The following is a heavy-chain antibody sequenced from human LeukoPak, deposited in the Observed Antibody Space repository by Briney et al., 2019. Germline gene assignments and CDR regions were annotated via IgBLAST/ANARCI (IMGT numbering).Heavy chain of an antibody. CDR2: MSPNSGNT. J-gene: IGHJ4*02. Sequence: ASVKVSFKASEYTFTIFDINWVRHTGQGLEWMGWMSPNSGNTGYAQKFQGRVSMTRDTSISTAYMELSSLSSEDTAVYSCARGPPNWGFDYWGQGTLVTVSS. CDR1: EYTFTIFD. V-gene: IGHV1-8*01. CDR3: ARGPPNWGFDY. D-gene: IGHD7-27*01.